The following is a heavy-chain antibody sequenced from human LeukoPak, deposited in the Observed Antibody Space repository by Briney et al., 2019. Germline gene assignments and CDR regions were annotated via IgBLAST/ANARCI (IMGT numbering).Heavy chain of an antibody. Sequence: PSETLSLTCTVSGGSITSYYWSWIRQPPGKGLEWIGYIYYSGSTNYNPSLKSRLTISVDASKNQFSLKLSSVTATDTAVYYCASLTTVTQGYFDSWGQGALVTVSS. V-gene: IGHV4-59*08. D-gene: IGHD4-17*01. J-gene: IGHJ4*02. CDR3: ASLTTVTQGYFDS. CDR2: IYYSGST. CDR1: GGSITSYY.